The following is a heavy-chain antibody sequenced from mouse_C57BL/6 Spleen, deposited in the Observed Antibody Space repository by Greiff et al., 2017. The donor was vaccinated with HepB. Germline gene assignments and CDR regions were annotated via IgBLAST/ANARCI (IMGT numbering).Heavy chain of an antibody. CDR3: ARRTYDYDGAMDY. D-gene: IGHD2-4*01. Sequence: EVMLVESGGGLVQPGGSLKLSCAASGFTFSDYYMYWVRQTPEKRLEWVAYISNGGGSTYYPDTVKGRFTISRDNAKNTLYQQMSRLKSEDTAMYYCARRTYDYDGAMDYWGQGTSVTVSS. CDR2: ISNGGGST. J-gene: IGHJ4*01. V-gene: IGHV5-12*01. CDR1: GFTFSDYY.